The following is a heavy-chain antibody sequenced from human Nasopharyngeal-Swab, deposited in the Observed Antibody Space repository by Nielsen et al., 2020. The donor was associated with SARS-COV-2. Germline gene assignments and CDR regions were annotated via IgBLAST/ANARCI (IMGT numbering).Heavy chain of an antibody. CDR1: GFTLNHFG. CDR2: LSYEGSIR. CDR3: AKSMAYFQLSGTYNLDF. J-gene: IGHJ4*02. Sequence: GESLKISCVASGFTLNHFGMHWVRQAPGKGLEWVSFLSYEGSIRNYIDSVKGRFTVSRDSSKNTVYLQMNSLRPDDTAVYFCAKSMAYFQLSGTYNLDFWGQGTQVTVSS. V-gene: IGHV3-30*18. D-gene: IGHD2/OR15-2a*01.